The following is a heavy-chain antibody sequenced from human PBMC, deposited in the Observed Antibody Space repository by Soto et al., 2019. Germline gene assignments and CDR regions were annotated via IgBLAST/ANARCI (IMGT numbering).Heavy chain of an antibody. Sequence: QVQLQQWGAGLLKPSETLSLTGAVYGGSFSGYYWTWIRQPPGTGLEWIGEINHSGSTNYNPSLKSRVTISVDTSKNQFSPKLTSVTAADTAVYYCARDKITGLFDYWGQGTLVTVSS. CDR3: ARDKITGLFDY. CDR2: INHSGST. CDR1: GGSFSGYY. V-gene: IGHV4-34*01. J-gene: IGHJ4*02. D-gene: IGHD2-8*02.